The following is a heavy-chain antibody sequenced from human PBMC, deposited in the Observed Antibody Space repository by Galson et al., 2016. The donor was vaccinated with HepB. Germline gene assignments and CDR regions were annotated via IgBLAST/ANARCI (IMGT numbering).Heavy chain of an antibody. J-gene: IGHJ4*02. CDR2: INSAGGLT. V-gene: IGHV3-23*01. Sequence: SLRLSCATSGFTFRTYAMGWVRQAPGKGLEWLSSINSAGGLTSYADSVKGRFTISRDNSKNTLYLQVDSLRAEDTAIYYCAKDMAVRRSYDFWSGYLYYLDYWGQGILVTVAS. CDR1: GFTFRTYA. D-gene: IGHD3-3*01. CDR3: AKDMAVRRSYDFWSGYLYYLDY.